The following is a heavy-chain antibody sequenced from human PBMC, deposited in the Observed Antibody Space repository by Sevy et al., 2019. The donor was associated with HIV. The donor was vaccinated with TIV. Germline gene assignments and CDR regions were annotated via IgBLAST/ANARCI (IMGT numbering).Heavy chain of an antibody. CDR2: ISSSSSYI. J-gene: IGHJ6*02. CDR1: GFTFSSYS. Sequence: GGSLRLSCAASGFTFSSYSMNWVRQAPGKGLEWVSSISSSSSYIYYADSVKGRFTISRDNAKNSLYLQMNSLRAEDTAVYYCARDGIPGIYYGMDVWGQGTTVTVSS. D-gene: IGHD5-18*01. CDR3: ARDGIPGIYYGMDV. V-gene: IGHV3-21*01.